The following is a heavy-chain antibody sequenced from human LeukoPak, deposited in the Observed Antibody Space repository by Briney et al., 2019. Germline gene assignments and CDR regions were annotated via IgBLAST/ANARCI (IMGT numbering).Heavy chain of an antibody. CDR3: ARVRGLGVISPYLDY. D-gene: IGHD3-16*02. J-gene: IGHJ4*02. V-gene: IGHV4-59*08. CDR1: GGSITSYH. Sequence: SETLSLTCTASGGSITSYHWSWIRQPPGKGLEWIGYVSYRGSNNNNASLKSRVTMPVDSSKNQFALKLTSVTAADTAVYYCARVRGLGVISPYLDYWGQGILVTVSS. CDR2: VSYRGSN.